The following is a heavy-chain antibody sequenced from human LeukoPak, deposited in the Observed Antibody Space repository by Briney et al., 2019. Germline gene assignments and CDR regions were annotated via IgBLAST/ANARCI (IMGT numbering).Heavy chain of an antibody. CDR1: GFTFSSYW. J-gene: IGHJ4*02. CDR3: AREGGYSYGYLVY. V-gene: IGHV3-7*01. D-gene: IGHD5-18*01. Sequence: GGSLRLSCAASGFTFSSYWMSWVRQAPGKGLEWVANIKQDGSEKYYVDSVKGRFTISRDNAKNSLYLQMNSLRAEDTAVYYCAREGGYSYGYLVYWGQGTLVTVSS. CDR2: IKQDGSEK.